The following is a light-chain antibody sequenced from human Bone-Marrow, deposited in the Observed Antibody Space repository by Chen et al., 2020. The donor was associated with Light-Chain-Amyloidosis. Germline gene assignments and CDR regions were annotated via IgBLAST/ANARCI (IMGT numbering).Light chain of an antibody. J-gene: IGLJ3*02. V-gene: IGLV1-51*01. CDR1: YSNLGNNY. Sequence: QSVLTQPPAASAAPGQKVTISCTGSYSNLGNNYVSWFQHGPGAAPRLLIRDDRKQPSGSPDRFAASKSGTSAALDLAGLQSGDEAFYYCGTWDRSLNSWVFGGGTNLIVL. CDR3: GTWDRSLNSWV. CDR2: DDR.